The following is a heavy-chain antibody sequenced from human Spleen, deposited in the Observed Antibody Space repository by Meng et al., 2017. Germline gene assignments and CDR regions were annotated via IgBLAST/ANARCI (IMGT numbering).Heavy chain of an antibody. D-gene: IGHD2-8*01. CDR2: ILPMLGHT. Sequence: SVTVSCKASGCTFSNYPLSWVRQGPGQGLEWMGGILPMLGHTNHAQRFQGRVPMTADDSTTTAYMELSGLTSADTAVYYCGSPHAPWNGTFAMDVWGQGTAVTVSS. CDR1: GCTFSNYP. CDR3: GSPHAPWNGTFAMDV. J-gene: IGHJ6*02. V-gene: IGHV1-69*10.